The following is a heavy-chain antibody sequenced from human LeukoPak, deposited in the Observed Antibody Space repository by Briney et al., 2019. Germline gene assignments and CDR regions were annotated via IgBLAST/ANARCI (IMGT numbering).Heavy chain of an antibody. CDR3: ARYYYDSSGYPTPAY. CDR2: IYYSGST. Sequence: PSQTLSLTCTVSGGSISSGGYYWSWIRQHPGTGLEWIGYIYYSGSTYYNPSLKSRVTISVDTSKNQFSLKLSSVTAADTAVYYCARYYYDSSGYPTPAYWGQGTLVTVSS. V-gene: IGHV4-31*03. D-gene: IGHD3-22*01. CDR1: GGSISSGGYY. J-gene: IGHJ4*02.